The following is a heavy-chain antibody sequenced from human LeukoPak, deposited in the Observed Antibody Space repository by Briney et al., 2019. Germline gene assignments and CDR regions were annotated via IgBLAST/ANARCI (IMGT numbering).Heavy chain of an antibody. Sequence: PGGSLRLSCAASGFTFSSNAMTWVRQAPGKGLEWVSTIRGNGGGTHYAESLRGRFTISRDNSKSTVYLQMNSLSAEDTAIYYCAKAGIGVVGYFDYWGQGTLVTVSS. CDR3: AKAGIGVVGYFDY. V-gene: IGHV3-23*01. CDR2: IRGNGGGT. CDR1: GFTFSSNA. D-gene: IGHD6-19*01. J-gene: IGHJ4*02.